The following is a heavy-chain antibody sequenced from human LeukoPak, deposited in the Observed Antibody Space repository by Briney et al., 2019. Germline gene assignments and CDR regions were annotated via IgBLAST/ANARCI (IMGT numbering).Heavy chain of an antibody. CDR2: IYTSGST. J-gene: IGHJ4*02. V-gene: IGHV4-4*07. CDR1: GGSISSYY. CDR3: ARYYYDSSGYAFDY. Sequence: SETLSLTCTVSGGSISSYYGSWIRQPAGKGLERIGRIYTSGSTNYNPSLKSRVTMSVDTSKNQFSLKLSSVTAADTAVYYCARYYYDSSGYAFDYWGQGTLVTVSS. D-gene: IGHD3-22*01.